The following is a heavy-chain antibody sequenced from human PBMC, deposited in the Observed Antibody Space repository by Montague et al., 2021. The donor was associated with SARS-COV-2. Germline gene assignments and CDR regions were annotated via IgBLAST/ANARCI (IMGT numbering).Heavy chain of an antibody. D-gene: IGHD4-23*01. V-gene: IGHV2-70*01. CDR3: ARSYGTTVVTRAFDY. J-gene: IGHJ4*02. CDR2: IDWDDDK. Sequence: PALVKPTKTLTLACTFSGFSLSTSGLCVSWIRQPPGKALEWLTLIDWDDDKYYSTSLKTRLTISKDTSKNQVVLTMTNMDPEDTATYYCARSYGTTVVTRAFDYWGQGTLVTVSS. CDR1: GFSLSTSGLC.